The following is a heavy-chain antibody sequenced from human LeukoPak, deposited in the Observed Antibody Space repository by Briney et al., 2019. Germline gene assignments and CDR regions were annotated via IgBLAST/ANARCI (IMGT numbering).Heavy chain of an antibody. CDR1: GFTFSSYG. CDR3: ARDMTVTTYIDY. V-gene: IGHV3-30*02. D-gene: IGHD4-17*01. CDR2: IRYDGSNK. Sequence: GGSLRLSCAASGFTFSSYGMHWVRQAPGKGLEWVAFIRYDGSNKYYADSVKGRFTISRDNSKNTLYLQMNSLRAEDTAVYYCARDMTVTTYIDYWGQGTLVTVSS. J-gene: IGHJ4*02.